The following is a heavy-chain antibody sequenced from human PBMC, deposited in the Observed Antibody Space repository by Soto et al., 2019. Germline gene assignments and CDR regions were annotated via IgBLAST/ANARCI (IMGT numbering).Heavy chain of an antibody. CDR1: GGSISSYY. V-gene: IGHV4-59*08. Sequence: PSETLSLTCTVSGGSISSYYWSWIRQPPGKGLEWIGYIYYSGSTNYNPSHKSRVTISVDTSKNQFSLKLSSVTAADTAVYYCASGREGVYYDSSGYSVFDYWGQGTLVTVSS. CDR2: IYYSGST. D-gene: IGHD3-22*01. J-gene: IGHJ4*02. CDR3: ASGREGVYYDSSGYSVFDY.